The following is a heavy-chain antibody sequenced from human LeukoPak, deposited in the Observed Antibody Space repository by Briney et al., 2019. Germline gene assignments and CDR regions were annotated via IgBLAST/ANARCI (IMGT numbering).Heavy chain of an antibody. V-gene: IGHV3-23*01. Sequence: GGFLRLSCTDSGFTFSFYALAWVRQAPGKGLEWVAAVTSRGVGTHYADSVKGRFTISRDNSKNTIYLQMNSLRAEDTAIYYCGSDPNGDYVGALGYWGRGTLVTVSS. CDR1: GFTFSFYA. D-gene: IGHD4-17*01. J-gene: IGHJ4*01. CDR3: GSDPNGDYVGALGY. CDR2: VTSRGVGT.